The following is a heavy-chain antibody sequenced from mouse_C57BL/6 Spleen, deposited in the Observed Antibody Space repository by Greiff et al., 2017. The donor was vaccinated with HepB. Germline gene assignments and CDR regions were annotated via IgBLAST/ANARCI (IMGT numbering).Heavy chain of an antibody. CDR1: GYTFTSYW. CDR2: IHPNSGST. CDR3: ARGDYYGSSDVIAY. Sequence: QVQLQQPGTELVKPGASVKLSCKASGYTFTSYWMHWVKQRPGQGLEWIGMIHPNSGSTNYNEKFKSKATLTVDKSSSTAYMQLSSLTSEDSAVYYCARGDYYGSSDVIAYWGQGTLVTVSA. V-gene: IGHV1-64*01. J-gene: IGHJ3*01. D-gene: IGHD1-1*01.